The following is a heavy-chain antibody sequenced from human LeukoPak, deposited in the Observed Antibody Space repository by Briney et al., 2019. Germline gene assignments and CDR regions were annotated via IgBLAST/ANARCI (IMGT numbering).Heavy chain of an antibody. V-gene: IGHV1-46*01. CDR3: ARDACSSTICQAGGNWFAP. CDR1: GYTFTSYY. J-gene: IGHJ5*02. CDR2: INPSSGSR. Sequence: ASVKVSCKASGYTFTSYYMHWVGQAPGQGLEWMGTINPSSGSRSYAQKFQGRVTMTRDTSTNIVYMELSSLRSEDTAVYFCARDACSSTICQAGGNWFAPWGQGTLVTVSS. D-gene: IGHD2-2*01.